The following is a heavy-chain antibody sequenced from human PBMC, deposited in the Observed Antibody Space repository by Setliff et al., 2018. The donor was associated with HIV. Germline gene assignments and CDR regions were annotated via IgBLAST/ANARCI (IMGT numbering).Heavy chain of an antibody. CDR1: GFSFRTYW. V-gene: IGHV3-7*01. J-gene: IGHJ4*02. D-gene: IGHD3-22*01. CDR3: ATIVESSGYHGGNYFDF. CDR2: MKYGGTEI. Sequence: GGSLRLSCAAPGFSFRTYWMSWVRQAPGEGLEWVANMKYGGTEIYYADSVKGRFTISRDNSKNTLYLQMNSLRAEDTAVYYCATIVESSGYHGGNYFDFWGRGSLVTVSS.